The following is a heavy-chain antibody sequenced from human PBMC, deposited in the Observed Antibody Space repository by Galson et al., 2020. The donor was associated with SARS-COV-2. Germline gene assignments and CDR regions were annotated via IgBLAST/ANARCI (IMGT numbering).Heavy chain of an antibody. CDR1: GFTFSNYW. CDR3: TATRAY. V-gene: IGHV3-74*01. CDR2: INSNGSSI. Sequence: GGSLRLSCAASGFTFSNYWMHWVRQAPGKGLVWVSRINSNGSSISYADSVKGRFTISRDNAKNTLYLQMNSLRVEDTALYYCTATRAYWGQGTLVTVSS. J-gene: IGHJ4*02. D-gene: IGHD1-26*01.